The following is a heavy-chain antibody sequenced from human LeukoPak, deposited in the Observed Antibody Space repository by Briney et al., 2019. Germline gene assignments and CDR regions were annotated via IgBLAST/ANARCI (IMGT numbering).Heavy chain of an antibody. V-gene: IGHV4-30-2*01. CDR1: GGSTSSGGYS. J-gene: IGHJ6*02. CDR2: IYHSGST. CDR3: ARERRDGYNRPYYGMDV. D-gene: IGHD5-24*01. Sequence: SETLSLTCAVSGGSTSSGGYSWSWIRQPPGKGLEWIGYIYHSGSTYYNPSLKSRVTISVDRSKNQFSLKLSSVTAADTAVYYCARERRDGYNRPYYGMDVWGQGTTVTVSS.